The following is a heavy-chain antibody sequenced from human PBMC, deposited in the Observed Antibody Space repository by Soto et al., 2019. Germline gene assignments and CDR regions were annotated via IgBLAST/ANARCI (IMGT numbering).Heavy chain of an antibody. CDR2: IKQDGNEK. V-gene: IGHV3-7*05. D-gene: IGHD6-13*01. CDR3: ARVKISAGDY. CDR1: GFTFSSYW. J-gene: IGHJ4*02. Sequence: EVQLVESGGGLVQPGGSLRLSCAASGFTFSSYWMSWVRQAPGKGLEWVANIKQDGNEKFYVDSVKGRFTISRDNAKNSLLLQMNSLTAEYTAVYYCARVKISAGDYWGQGTLVAFSS.